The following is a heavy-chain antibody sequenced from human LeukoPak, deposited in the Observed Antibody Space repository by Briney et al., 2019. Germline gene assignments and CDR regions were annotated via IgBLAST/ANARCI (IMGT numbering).Heavy chain of an antibody. D-gene: IGHD1-26*01. CDR1: GFTFSSRDW. J-gene: IGHJ4*02. CDR3: ARKVGSYVSASWVGIDY. CDR2: ISSSSSTI. Sequence: PGGSLRLSCVASGFTFSSRDWMTWVRQAPGKGLEWVSYISSSSSTIYYADSVKGRFTISRDNAKNSLYLQMNSLRAEDTAVYYCARKVGSYVSASWVGIDYWGQGTLVTVSS. V-gene: IGHV3-48*01.